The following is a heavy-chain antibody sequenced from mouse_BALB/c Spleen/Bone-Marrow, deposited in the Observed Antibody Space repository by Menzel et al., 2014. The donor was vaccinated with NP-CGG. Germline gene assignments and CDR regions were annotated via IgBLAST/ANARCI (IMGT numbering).Heavy chain of an antibody. V-gene: IGHV5-17*02. Sequence: EVMLEESGGGLVQPGGSRRLSCAASGFTFSSFGMHWVRQAPEKGLEWVAYISSGSSTIFYVDTVKGRFTISRDNPKNTLFLQMTSLRSEDTAMYYCTRGGNWDDFDVCGAATTVTVSS. D-gene: IGHD4-1*01. CDR1: GFTFSSFG. CDR2: ISSGSSTI. J-gene: IGHJ1*01. CDR3: TRGGNWDDFDV.